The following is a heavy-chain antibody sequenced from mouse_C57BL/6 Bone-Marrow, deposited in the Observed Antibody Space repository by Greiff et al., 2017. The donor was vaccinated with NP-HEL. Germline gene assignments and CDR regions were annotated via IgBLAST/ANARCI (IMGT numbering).Heavy chain of an antibody. J-gene: IGHJ4*01. Sequence: QVQLQQPGAELVKPGASVKLSCKASGYTFTSYWMHWVKQRPGQGLEWIGMIHPNSGSTNYNEKLKSKATLTVDKSSSTAYMQLSSLTSEDSAVYYCARWGGYYAMDYWGQGTSVTVSS. CDR3: ARWGGYYAMDY. V-gene: IGHV1-64*01. CDR2: IHPNSGST. CDR1: GYTFTSYW.